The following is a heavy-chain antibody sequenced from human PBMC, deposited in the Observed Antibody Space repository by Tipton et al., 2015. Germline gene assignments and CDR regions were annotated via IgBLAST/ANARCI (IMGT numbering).Heavy chain of an antibody. D-gene: IGHD4-17*01. Sequence: SLRLSCAASGFTFDDYAMHWVRQAPGKGLEWVSGISWNSGSIGYADSVKGRFTIPRDNAKSSLYLQLNSLRPEDTAVYYCARGWEHDNGDHFDYWGHGILVTVSS. V-gene: IGHV3-9*01. CDR1: GFTFDDYA. J-gene: IGHJ4*01. CDR2: ISWNSGSI. CDR3: ARGWEHDNGDHFDY.